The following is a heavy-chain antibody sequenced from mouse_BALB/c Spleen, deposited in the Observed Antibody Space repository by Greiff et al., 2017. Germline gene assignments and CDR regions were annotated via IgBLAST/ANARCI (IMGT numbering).Heavy chain of an antibody. CDR2: ISYSGSI. J-gene: IGHJ4*01. V-gene: IGHV3-2*02. CDR3: ANDGNYDAMDY. D-gene: IGHD2-1*01. Sequence: EVQVVESGPGLVKPSQSLSLTCTVTGYSITSDSAWNWIRQCPGNKLGWMGYISYSGSISYNTSLKSRISITPDTSTNTFFLQLNSMTTEDAATFYCANDGNYDAMDYWGQGTSVTVSA. CDR1: GYSITSDSA.